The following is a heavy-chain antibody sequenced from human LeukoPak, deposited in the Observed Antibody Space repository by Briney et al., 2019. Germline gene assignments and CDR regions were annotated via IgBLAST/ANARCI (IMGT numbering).Heavy chain of an antibody. CDR2: ISTDSYNI. Sequence: GGSLRLSCAASGFTFSTHSMTWVRQAPGKGLEWVSSISTDSYNIFYADAVKGRFTISRDNAEKSLFLQMNSLRVEDTAVYYCMGGGGSWDSGFDYWGQGTLVTVSS. CDR1: GFTFSTHS. J-gene: IGHJ4*02. CDR3: MGGGGSWDSGFDY. V-gene: IGHV3-21*01. D-gene: IGHD3-16*01.